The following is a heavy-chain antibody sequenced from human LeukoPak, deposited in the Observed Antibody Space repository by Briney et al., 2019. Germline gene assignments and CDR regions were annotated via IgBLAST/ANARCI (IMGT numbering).Heavy chain of an antibody. CDR1: GFTFSSYA. CDR3: ASVRGSLVRSFDY. Sequence: GGSLRLSCAASGFTFSSYAMRWVRQAPGKGLEWVSAISGNGHSRYLAASVSGRFTISRDNSKNTLYLQMNSLRAEDTAVYYCASVRGSLVRSFDYWGQGTLVTVSS. J-gene: IGHJ4*02. D-gene: IGHD6-13*01. V-gene: IGHV3-23*01. CDR2: ISGNGHSR.